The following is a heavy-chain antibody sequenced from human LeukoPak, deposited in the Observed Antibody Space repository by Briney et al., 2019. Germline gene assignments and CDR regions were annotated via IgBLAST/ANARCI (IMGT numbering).Heavy chain of an antibody. Sequence: ASVKVSCKASGYTSTSYAMHWVRQAPGQRLEWMGWINAGNSNTKYSQKFQGRVTITRDTSASTAYMELSSLRSDDTAVYYCARDPGAWGWDWFDPWGQGTLVTVSS. D-gene: IGHD7-27*01. CDR3: ARDPGAWGWDWFDP. V-gene: IGHV1-3*01. J-gene: IGHJ5*02. CDR2: INAGNSNT. CDR1: GYTSTSYA.